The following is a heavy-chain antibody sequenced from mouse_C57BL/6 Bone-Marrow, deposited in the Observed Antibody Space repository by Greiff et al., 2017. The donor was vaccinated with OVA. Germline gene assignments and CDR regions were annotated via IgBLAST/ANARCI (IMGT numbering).Heavy chain of an antibody. CDR3: ARGDFDV. CDR2: IDPSDSYT. Sequence: VQLQQPGAELVMPGASVKLSCKASGYTFTSYWMHWVKQRPGQGLEWIGEIDPSDSYTNYNQKFKGKSTLTVAKSSSTAYMQLSSLTSEDAAVYYCARGDFDVWGTGTTVTVSS. V-gene: IGHV1-69*01. J-gene: IGHJ1*03. CDR1: GYTFTSYW.